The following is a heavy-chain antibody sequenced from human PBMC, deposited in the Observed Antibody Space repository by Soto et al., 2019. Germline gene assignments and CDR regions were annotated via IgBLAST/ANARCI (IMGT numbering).Heavy chain of an antibody. V-gene: IGHV1-3*01. Sequence: ASVKVSCKTSGYTFLNYAIHWVRQAPGQGLEWMGWVNPSNGYTRYSENFQARLSLTRDTSANTAYMELTSLRSEDTAVYYCARMLSAFDVWGQGTVVTVSS. CDR1: GYTFLNYA. J-gene: IGHJ3*01. D-gene: IGHD3-10*02. CDR3: ARMLSAFDV. CDR2: VNPSNGYT.